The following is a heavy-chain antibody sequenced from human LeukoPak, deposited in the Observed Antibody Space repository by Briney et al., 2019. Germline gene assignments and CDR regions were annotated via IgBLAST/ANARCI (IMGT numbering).Heavy chain of an antibody. J-gene: IGHJ5*02. CDR3: GAADNWFDP. D-gene: IGHD4-17*01. CDR2: IRYDGSNK. Sequence: GGSLRLSCAASGFTFSSYGMHWVRQAPGKGLEWVAFIRYDGSNKYYADSVKGRFTISRDDSKNTLYLQMNSLRAEDTGFYCAGAADNWFDPWGQGTLVTVSS. CDR1: GFTFSSYG. V-gene: IGHV3-30*02.